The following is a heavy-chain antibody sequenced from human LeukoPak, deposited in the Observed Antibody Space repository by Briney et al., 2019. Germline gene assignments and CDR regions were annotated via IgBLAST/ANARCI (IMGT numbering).Heavy chain of an antibody. CDR3: ARLNARAYSTDWYGMVDS. J-gene: IGHJ4*02. V-gene: IGHV1-2*02. Sequence: ASVKVSCKASGYAFTGYYIHWVRQAPGQGLEWMGWINPKSGGTNYAQKFQGRVTMTSHTSISTAYMELSSLGSDDTAVYCCARLNARAYSTDWYGMVDSWGQGTLVTVSS. CDR1: GYAFTGYY. D-gene: IGHD6-19*01. CDR2: INPKSGGT.